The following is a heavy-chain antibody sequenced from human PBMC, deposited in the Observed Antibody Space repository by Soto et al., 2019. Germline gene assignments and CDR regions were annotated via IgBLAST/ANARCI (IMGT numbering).Heavy chain of an antibody. CDR3: ARGRYCSTASCSILDY. D-gene: IGHD2-2*01. Sequence: LSLTCAVYGGSFSDYHWSWIRQPPEKGLEWIGEINHSGSTKYNPSLKSRVTISVDTSKNQFSLKLSSVTAADTAVYYCARGRYCSTASCSILDYWGQGTLVTVSS. J-gene: IGHJ4*02. V-gene: IGHV4-34*01. CDR1: GGSFSDYH. CDR2: INHSGST.